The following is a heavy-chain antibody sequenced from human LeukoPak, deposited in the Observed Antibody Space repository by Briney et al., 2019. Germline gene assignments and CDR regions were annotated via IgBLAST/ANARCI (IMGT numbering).Heavy chain of an antibody. J-gene: IGHJ6*02. Sequence: PGGSLRLSCAASGFTFDDYAMHWVRQAPGKGLEWVSLISGDGGSTYYADSVKGRFTISRDNSKNSLCLQMNSLRTEDTALYYCAKDIRVLWFGELYWYGMDVWGQGTTVTVSS. CDR1: GFTFDDYA. CDR3: AKDIRVLWFGELYWYGMDV. D-gene: IGHD3-10*01. V-gene: IGHV3-43*02. CDR2: ISGDGGST.